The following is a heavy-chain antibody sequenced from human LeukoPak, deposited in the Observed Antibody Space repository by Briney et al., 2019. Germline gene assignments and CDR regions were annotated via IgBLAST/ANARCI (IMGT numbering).Heavy chain of an antibody. CDR1: GFTFSDYY. D-gene: IGHD2-8*01. J-gene: IGHJ6*02. CDR3: ALGTINKDYYFGMDV. V-gene: IGHV3-11*01. Sequence: GGSLRLSCAASGFTFSDYYMTWLRQAPGKGLEWLSYISNRGDTVFYADSVKGRFTVSRDNVKRSLYLQIESLRDDDTAVYHCALGTINKDYYFGMDVWGQGTTVTVSS. CDR2: ISNRGDTV.